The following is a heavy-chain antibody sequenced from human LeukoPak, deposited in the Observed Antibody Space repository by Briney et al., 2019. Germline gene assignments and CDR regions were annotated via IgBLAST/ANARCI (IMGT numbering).Heavy chain of an antibody. Sequence: SETLSLTCTVSGGSISSYYWSWIRQPPGRRLEWIGYISYSGNTNYNPSLQSRVTISVDTSKNQFSLKLNSVTAADTAVYYCARQPYYGFKFDYWGQGTLVTVSS. CDR2: ISYSGNT. CDR3: ARQPYYGFKFDY. CDR1: GGSISSYY. V-gene: IGHV4-59*08. D-gene: IGHD3-10*01. J-gene: IGHJ4*02.